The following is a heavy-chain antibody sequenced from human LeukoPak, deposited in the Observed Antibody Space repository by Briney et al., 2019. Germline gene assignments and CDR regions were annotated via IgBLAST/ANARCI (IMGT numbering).Heavy chain of an antibody. CDR1: GXSXXXYY. D-gene: IGHD1-26*01. Sequence: TXSXTXXVXGXSXXXYYWSWIRQPPGKGLEWIGYIYYSGSTNYNPSLKSRVTISVDTSKNQFSLKLSSVTAADTAVYYCARGSGSYLYWGQGTLVTVSS. CDR2: IYYSGST. V-gene: IGHV4-59*01. J-gene: IGHJ4*02. CDR3: ARGSGSYLY.